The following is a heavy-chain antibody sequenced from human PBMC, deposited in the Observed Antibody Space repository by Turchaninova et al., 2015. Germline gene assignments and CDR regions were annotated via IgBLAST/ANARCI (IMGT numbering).Heavy chain of an antibody. CDR1: GFSLSTSGVG. D-gene: IGHD1-1*01. V-gene: IGHV2-5*02. Sequence: QITLKESGPTLVKPTQTLTLTCTFSGFSLSTSGVGVGWIRQPPGTALEWLALLYCDDDKRNSPTLKRRFTITKDTSKNQVVLTMPNMDPVDTATYYCAHGTTQKAFDFWGQGTMVTVSS. CDR3: AHGTTQKAFDF. CDR2: LYCDDDK. J-gene: IGHJ3*01.